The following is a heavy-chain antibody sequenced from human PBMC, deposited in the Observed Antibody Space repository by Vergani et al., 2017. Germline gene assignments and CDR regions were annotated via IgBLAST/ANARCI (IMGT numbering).Heavy chain of an antibody. CDR3: TADVDGWSSGIDF. J-gene: IGHJ4*02. V-gene: IGHV3-15*01. CDR2: IKRKADGGTT. CDR1: GITFSNAW. D-gene: IGHD6-25*01. Sequence: EVQLVESGGGLVKPGGSLRVSCAVSGITFSNAWMSWVRQTPGKGLEWLGLIKRKADGGTTDYPAPVKGKFISSRDDSKNTLYLDIKSLKVDDTAVYYGTADVDGWSSGIDFWGQGTLVTVSS.